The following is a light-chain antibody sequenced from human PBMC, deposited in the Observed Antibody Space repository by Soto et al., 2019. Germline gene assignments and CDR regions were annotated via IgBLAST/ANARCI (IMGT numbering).Light chain of an antibody. J-gene: IGLJ1*01. CDR1: SSNFGAGFD. Sequence: QPVLTQPPSVSGAPGQWVTISCTGSSSNFGAGFDVHWYQQFPGTAPKLLIYGITNRPSGVPDRFSGSKSGTSASLAITGLQAEDEAVYYCQSYDRSLSGYVFGTGTKVTVL. CDR3: QSYDRSLSGYV. V-gene: IGLV1-40*01. CDR2: GIT.